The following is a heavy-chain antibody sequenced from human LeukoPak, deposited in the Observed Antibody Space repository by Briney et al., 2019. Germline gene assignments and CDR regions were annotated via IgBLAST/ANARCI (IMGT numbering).Heavy chain of an antibody. CDR2: IKQDGSEK. D-gene: IGHD1-14*01. CDR1: GYTFSNYW. J-gene: IGHJ4*02. V-gene: IGHV3-7*03. Sequence: AGSLRLSCAASGYTFSNYWMSWVRQAPGKGLEWVANIKQDGSEKYYVGSVKGRFTISRDNADNSLYLQMNSLRAEDTAVYYCARLRTFDYWGQGTLVTVSS. CDR3: ARLRTFDY.